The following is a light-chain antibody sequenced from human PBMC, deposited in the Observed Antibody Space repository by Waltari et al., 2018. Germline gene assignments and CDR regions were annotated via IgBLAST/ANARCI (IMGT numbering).Light chain of an antibody. CDR3: QQYGGSPRIFT. CDR2: GVS. CDR1: QNISSSY. J-gene: IGKJ3*01. Sequence: ESVLPPSPGTLSLSPGERATLSCKTSQNISSSYLTWYQQKPGQAPRLVVYGVSTRATGIPDRFSGSRSGTDFTLTISRLEPEDFAVYYCQQYGGSPRIFTFGAGTKVEIK. V-gene: IGKV3-20*01.